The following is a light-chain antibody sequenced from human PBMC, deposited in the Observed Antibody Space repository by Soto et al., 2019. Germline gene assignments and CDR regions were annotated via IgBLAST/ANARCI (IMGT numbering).Light chain of an antibody. V-gene: IGKV1-5*01. CDR1: QSISSW. CDR2: DAS. Sequence: DIQMTQSPSTLSASVGDRVTITCRASQSISSWLAWYQQKPGKAPKLLIYDASSLESGVPSRFSGSGSGTEFILTISSLQPDDFATYYCQQSNSYWTFGQGTKVDIK. CDR3: QQSNSYWT. J-gene: IGKJ1*01.